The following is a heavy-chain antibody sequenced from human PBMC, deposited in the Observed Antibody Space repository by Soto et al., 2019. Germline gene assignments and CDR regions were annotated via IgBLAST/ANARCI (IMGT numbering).Heavy chain of an antibody. CDR3: ARDGYDCISTSCFNWFDP. CDR1: GYTFTSYG. V-gene: IGHV1-18*01. D-gene: IGHD2-2*01. J-gene: IGHJ5*02. Sequence: ASLKVSCKASGYTFTSYGISWVRQAPGQGLEWMGWISAYNGNTNYAQKLQGRVTMTTDTSTSTAYMELRSLRSDDTAVYYCARDGYDCISTSCFNWFDPWGQGTLVTVSS. CDR2: ISAYNGNT.